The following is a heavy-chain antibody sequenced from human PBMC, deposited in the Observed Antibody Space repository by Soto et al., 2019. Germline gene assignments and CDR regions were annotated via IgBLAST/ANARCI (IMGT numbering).Heavy chain of an antibody. V-gene: IGHV4-30-4*08. D-gene: IGHD2-15*01. CDR2: IYYSGSS. CDR3: ARGGAGWHGYFDS. CDR1: GGSISGDYY. Sequence: PSETLSLTCSVSGGSISGDYYWGWIRQSPEKGLEWIGYIYYSGSSYSNPALQSRLSMSLDTSKNQFSLKLRSVTAADTAVYYCARGGAGWHGYFDSWGQGALVTVSS. J-gene: IGHJ4*02.